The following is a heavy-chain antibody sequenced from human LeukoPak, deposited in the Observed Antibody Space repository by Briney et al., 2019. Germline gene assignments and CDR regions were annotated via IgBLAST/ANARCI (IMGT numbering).Heavy chain of an antibody. CDR1: GFTFSSYG. CDR2: ISYDGSNK. V-gene: IGHV3-30*18. Sequence: PGRSLRLSCAASGFTFSSYGMHWVRQAPGKGLEWVAVISYDGSNKYYADSVKGRFTISRDNSKNTLYLQMNSLRAEDTAVYYCAKEDSYGSGSYGYWGQGTLVTVSS. D-gene: IGHD3-10*01. CDR3: AKEDSYGSGSYGY. J-gene: IGHJ4*02.